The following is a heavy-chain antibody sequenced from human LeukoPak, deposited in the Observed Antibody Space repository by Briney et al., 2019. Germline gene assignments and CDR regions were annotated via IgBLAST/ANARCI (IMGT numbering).Heavy chain of an antibody. CDR3: ARGYSPTLRTTGNDY. V-gene: IGHV1-8*01. J-gene: IGHJ4*02. Sequence: ASVKVSCKASGYTFNSHDINWVRQAPGQGLEWMGWMNPYSGNTGYAQKFQGRVTMTRDTSINTAYLEFYSLRSEDTAVYYCARGYSPTLRTTGNDYWGQGTLVTVSS. CDR2: MNPYSGNT. D-gene: IGHD1-1*01. CDR1: GYTFNSHD.